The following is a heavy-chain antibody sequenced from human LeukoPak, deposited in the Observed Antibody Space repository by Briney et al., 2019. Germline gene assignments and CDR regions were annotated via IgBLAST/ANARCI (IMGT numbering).Heavy chain of an antibody. CDR2: INHSGST. D-gene: IGHD2-2*01. CDR3: ARAAIGYCSSTSCYPYYYYYMDV. V-gene: IGHV4-34*01. CDR1: GGSFSGYY. J-gene: IGHJ6*03. Sequence: SETLSLTCAVYGGSFSGYYWSWIRQPPGKGLEWIGEINHSGSTNYNPSLTSRVTISVDTSKNQFSLKLSSVTAADTAVYYCARAAIGYCSSTSCYPYYYYYMDVWGKGTTVTVSS.